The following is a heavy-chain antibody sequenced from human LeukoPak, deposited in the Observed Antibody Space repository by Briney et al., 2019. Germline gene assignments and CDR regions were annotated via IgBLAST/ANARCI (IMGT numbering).Heavy chain of an antibody. V-gene: IGHV3-23*01. D-gene: IGHD3-22*01. CDR3: AIQTTYYDSSGYYPPSDY. CDR1: GFTFSSYA. Sequence: GGSLRLSCAASGFTFSSYAMSWVRQAPVKGLEWVSAISGSGGSTYYADSVKGRFTISRDNSKNTLYLQMNSLRAEDTAVYYCAIQTTYYDSSGYYPPSDYWGQGTLVTVSS. J-gene: IGHJ4*02. CDR2: ISGSGGST.